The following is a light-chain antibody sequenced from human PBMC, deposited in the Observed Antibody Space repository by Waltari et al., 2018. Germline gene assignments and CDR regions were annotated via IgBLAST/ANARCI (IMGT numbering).Light chain of an antibody. Sequence: DIQMTQSPSSLSASVGDRVTITCRASQSISNYLNWYQQKPGKAPNLLIYTASSLQGGVPSRFSGSGSGTDFTLTISSVQPEDLATYYCQHRHSYPITFGQGTRLEIK. V-gene: IGKV1-39*01. CDR2: TAS. CDR1: QSISNY. CDR3: QHRHSYPIT. J-gene: IGKJ5*01.